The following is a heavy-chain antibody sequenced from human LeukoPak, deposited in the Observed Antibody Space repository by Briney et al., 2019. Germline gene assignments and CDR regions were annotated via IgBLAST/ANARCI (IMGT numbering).Heavy chain of an antibody. CDR1: GYTFTGYY. CDR3: AIDSSGWRYYFDY. J-gene: IGHJ4*02. D-gene: IGHD3-22*01. Sequence: ASVKVSCEASGYTFTGYYMHWVRQAPGQGLEWMGWINPNSGGTNYAQKFQGRVTMTRDTSISTAYMELSRLRSDDTAVYYCAIDSSGWRYYFDYWGQGTLVTVSS. V-gene: IGHV1-2*02. CDR2: INPNSGGT.